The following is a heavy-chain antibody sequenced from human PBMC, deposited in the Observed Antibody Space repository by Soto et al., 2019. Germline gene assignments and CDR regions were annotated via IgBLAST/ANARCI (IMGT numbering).Heavy chain of an antibody. CDR1: GFTFSSYA. CDR3: ARDHAPCYDSSGPGDY. D-gene: IGHD3-22*01. J-gene: IGHJ4*02. CDR2: ISYDGSNK. V-gene: IGHV3-30-3*01. Sequence: SGGSLRLSCAASGFTFSSYAMHWVRQAPGKGLEWVAVISYDGSNKYYADSVKGRFTISRDNSKNTLCLQMNSLRAEDTAVYYCARDHAPCYDSSGPGDYWGQGTLVTVSS.